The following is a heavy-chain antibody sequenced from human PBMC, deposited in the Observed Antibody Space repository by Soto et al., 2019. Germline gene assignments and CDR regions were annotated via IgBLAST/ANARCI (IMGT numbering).Heavy chain of an antibody. Sequence: PSETLSLTCTVSGAPITSDDFYCSWIRQHPGKGLEWIGYMYHSGNTYYNPSLRGRLTMSLDTSKNQFSLKLTSVTAADTAVYYCVKYYYDSSGLNWFDPWGPGTLVTVSS. CDR1: GAPITSDDFY. CDR3: VKYYYDSSGLNWFDP. CDR2: MYHSGNT. D-gene: IGHD3-22*01. V-gene: IGHV4-31*03. J-gene: IGHJ5*02.